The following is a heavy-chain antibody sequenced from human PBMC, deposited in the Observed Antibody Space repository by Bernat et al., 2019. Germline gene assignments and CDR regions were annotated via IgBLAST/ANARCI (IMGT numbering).Heavy chain of an antibody. Sequence: EEQLVESGGGLVQPGGSLRLSCTASGFIFSNYWMSWVRQAPGKGLEWVANIKQDGSEKYFVDSVKGRFTISRDNAKNSVSLQMNSLRAEDTAVYYCASEVSLLHYPLYGSETYSKVGAYDIWGQGTVVIVSS. CDR2: IKQDGSEK. D-gene: IGHD3-10*01. CDR3: ASEVSLLHYPLYGSETYSKVGAYDI. CDR1: GFIFSNYW. J-gene: IGHJ3*02. V-gene: IGHV3-7*03.